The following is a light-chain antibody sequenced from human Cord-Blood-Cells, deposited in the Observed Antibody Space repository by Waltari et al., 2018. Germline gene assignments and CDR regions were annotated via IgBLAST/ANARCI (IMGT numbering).Light chain of an antibody. CDR2: LNSDGSH. V-gene: IGLV4-69*01. Sequence: QLVLTQSPSASVSLGASVKLTCTLSSGHSSYAIAWHQQQPEKGPRYLMKLNSDGSHSKGDGIPDRFSGSSSGAERYLTISSLQSEDEADYYCQTWGTGIWVFGGGTKLTVL. CDR1: SGHSSYA. J-gene: IGLJ3*02. CDR3: QTWGTGIWV.